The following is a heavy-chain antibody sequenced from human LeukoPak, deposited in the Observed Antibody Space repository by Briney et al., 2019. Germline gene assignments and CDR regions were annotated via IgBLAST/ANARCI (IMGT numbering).Heavy chain of an antibody. CDR2: IKHDGSEK. Sequence: GGSLRLSCAASGFTFSTHWMSWVRQAPGKGLEWLANIKHDGSEKYYVDSVKGRFTISRDNAKNSLFLQMNSLRAEDTAVYYCAKEVDYWGQGTLVTVSS. V-gene: IGHV3-7*01. CDR1: GFTFSTHW. CDR3: AKEVDY. J-gene: IGHJ4*02.